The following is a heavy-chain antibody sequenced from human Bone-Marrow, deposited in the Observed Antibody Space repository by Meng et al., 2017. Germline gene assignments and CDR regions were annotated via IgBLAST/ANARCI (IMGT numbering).Heavy chain of an antibody. Sequence: SETLSLTCTVSGGSISSSSYYWGWIRHPPGKGLEWIGSIYYSGSTYYNPSLKSRVTISVDTSKNQFSLKLSSVTAADTAVYYCARDNLGYCSSTSCYSYFDYWGQGTLVTVSS. J-gene: IGHJ4*02. CDR3: ARDNLGYCSSTSCYSYFDY. CDR1: GGSISSSSYY. D-gene: IGHD2-2*01. V-gene: IGHV4-39*07. CDR2: IYYSGST.